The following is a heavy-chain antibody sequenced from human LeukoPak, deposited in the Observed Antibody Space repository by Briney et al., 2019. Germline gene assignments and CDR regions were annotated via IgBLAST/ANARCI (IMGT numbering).Heavy chain of an antibody. D-gene: IGHD3-10*01. Sequence: GGSLRLSCAASGFTFSSYWMYWVRQAPGRELVWVSRISGDGSMTSYADSVKGRFTISRDNAKDTLYLQMTSLRVEDTAVYSCASLLTPYHGSGGGGMDVWGQGTTVTVSS. CDR2: ISGDGSMT. CDR1: GFTFSSYW. CDR3: ASLLTPYHGSGGGGMDV. J-gene: IGHJ6*02. V-gene: IGHV3-74*01.